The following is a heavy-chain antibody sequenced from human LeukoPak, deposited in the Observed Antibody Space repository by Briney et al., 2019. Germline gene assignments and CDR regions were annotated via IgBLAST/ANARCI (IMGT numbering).Heavy chain of an antibody. CDR1: GGSISSYY. Sequence: PSETLSLTCTGSGGSISSYYWSWIRQPPGKGLEWIGYIYYSGSTNYNPSLKSRVTISVDTSKNQFSLKLSSVTAADTAVYYCAGAMATITLAFDIWGQGTMVTVSS. V-gene: IGHV4-59*01. CDR3: AGAMATITLAFDI. J-gene: IGHJ3*02. CDR2: IYYSGST. D-gene: IGHD5-24*01.